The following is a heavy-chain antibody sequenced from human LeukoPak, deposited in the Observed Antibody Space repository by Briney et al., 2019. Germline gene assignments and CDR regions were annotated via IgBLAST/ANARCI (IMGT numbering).Heavy chain of an antibody. CDR3: ARGAFDHATVTNYFEN. D-gene: IGHD4-17*01. V-gene: IGHV1-2*02. J-gene: IGHJ4*02. Sequence: ASVKVSCKASGYTFSDHYMQWVRQAPGQGFEWLGWINPNSDGTSYAQKFQGRLTMTRDTYISTAYMELSRLGSDDTAVYFCARGAFDHATVTNYFENWGQGTLFSVSS. CDR1: GYTFSDHY. CDR2: INPNSDGT.